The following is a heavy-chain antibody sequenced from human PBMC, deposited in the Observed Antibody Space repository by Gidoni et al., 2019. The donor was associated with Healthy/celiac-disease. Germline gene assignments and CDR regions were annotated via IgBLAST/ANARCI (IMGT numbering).Heavy chain of an antibody. CDR1: GFTFSGSA. D-gene: IGHD6-19*01. V-gene: IGHV3-73*02. CDR3: TRHLIAVAGTEFDY. CDR2: IRSKDNSYAT. Sequence: EVQLVVSGGGLVQPGWSLKLSCAASGFTFSGSAMHWVREASGKGLEWVGRIRSKDNSYATAYAASVKGRFTISRDDSKNTAYLQMNRLKTEDTAVYYCTRHLIAVAGTEFDYWGQGTLVTVSS. J-gene: IGHJ4*02.